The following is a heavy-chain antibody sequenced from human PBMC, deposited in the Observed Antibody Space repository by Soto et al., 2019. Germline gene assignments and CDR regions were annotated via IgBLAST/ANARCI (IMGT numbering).Heavy chain of an antibody. Sequence: HEHLVQSGAEVKRPGASLKVSCKASGYSFTGYYIHWVRLAPGQGLEWMGWINPDSGGTNYAQNFQGRVSLTSHPSISTASMDLTSLTSDDTAVYSCARGDYGTGGYPFPYFNYWGQGTLVIVSS. CDR3: ARGDYGTGGYPFPYFNY. D-gene: IGHD2-8*02. CDR2: INPDSGGT. J-gene: IGHJ4*02. V-gene: IGHV1-2*02. CDR1: GYSFTGYY.